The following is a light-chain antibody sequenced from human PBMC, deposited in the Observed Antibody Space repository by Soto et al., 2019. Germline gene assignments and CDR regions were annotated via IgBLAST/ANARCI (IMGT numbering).Light chain of an antibody. CDR3: QQYGSSLTWT. CDR2: AAS. Sequence: EVVLTQSPGTVSLSPGERATLSCRASQSVTSNYLAWYQQKPGQALRLLIYAASSRATGIPDRFSGSGSGTDFSLTISRLEPEDFAVYYCQQYGSSLTWTFGQGTKVEIK. V-gene: IGKV3-20*01. CDR1: QSVTSNY. J-gene: IGKJ1*01.